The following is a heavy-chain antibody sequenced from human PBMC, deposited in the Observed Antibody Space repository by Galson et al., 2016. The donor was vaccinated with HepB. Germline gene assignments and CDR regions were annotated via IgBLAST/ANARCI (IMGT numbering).Heavy chain of an antibody. CDR1: GYTFTSYG. CDR2: ISAYNGNT. Sequence: SVKVSCKASGYTFTSYGISWVRQAPGQGLEWMGGISAYNGNTNYAQKLQGRVTMTTDTSTSTAYMELRSLRSDDTAVYYCARETRPMAHSYYYGMDVWGQGTLVSVS. CDR3: ARETRPMAHSYYYGMDV. V-gene: IGHV1-18*01. D-gene: IGHD5-24*01. J-gene: IGHJ6*02.